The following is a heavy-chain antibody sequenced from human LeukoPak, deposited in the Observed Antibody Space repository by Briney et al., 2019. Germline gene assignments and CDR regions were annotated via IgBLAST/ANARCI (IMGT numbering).Heavy chain of an antibody. J-gene: IGHJ6*03. CDR1: GFTFSTFW. D-gene: IGHD1-14*01. Sequence: GGSLRLSCAASGFTFSTFWMTWVRQAPGKGLECVAVIWYDGSDKYYTDSVKGRFTVSRDNSRNTLYLQMNSLRAEDTAVYYCAKDTGYYYYYMDVWGKGTSVTVSS. CDR2: IWYDGSDK. CDR3: AKDTGYYYYYMDV. V-gene: IGHV3-33*06.